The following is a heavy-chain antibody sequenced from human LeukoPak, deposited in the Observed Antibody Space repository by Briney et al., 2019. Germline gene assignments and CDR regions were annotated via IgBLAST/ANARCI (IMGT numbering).Heavy chain of an antibody. CDR3: ASTLYYYDSSGPGWSFDY. CDR2: ISCDGGTQ. J-gene: IGHJ4*02. CDR1: GFTFNNFG. D-gene: IGHD3-22*01. Sequence: TGGSLRLSCAASGFTFNNFGMQWVRQTPGKGLEWVTVISCDGGTQYYADSVKGRFTISRDDSKNTLYLQMNSLRAEDTAVYYCASTLYYYDSSGPGWSFDYWGQGTLVTVSS. V-gene: IGHV3-30*03.